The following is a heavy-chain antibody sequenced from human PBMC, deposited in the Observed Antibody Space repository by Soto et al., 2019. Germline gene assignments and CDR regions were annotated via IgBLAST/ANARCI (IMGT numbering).Heavy chain of an antibody. J-gene: IGHJ4*02. CDR3: ARGHFDEYFDWLLWYYFDY. CDR1: GLIFSSYA. CDR2: ISGSGSST. D-gene: IGHD3-9*01. Sequence: GGSLRLSCAASGLIFSSYAMTWVRQAPGKGLEWVSGISGSGSSTNYADSVKGRFTISRDNSKNTLYLQMNSLRAEDTAVYYCARGHFDEYFDWLLWYYFDYWGQGTLVTVSS. V-gene: IGHV3-23*01.